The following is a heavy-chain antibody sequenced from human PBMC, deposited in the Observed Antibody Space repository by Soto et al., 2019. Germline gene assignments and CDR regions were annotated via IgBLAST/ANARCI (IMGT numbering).Heavy chain of an antibody. D-gene: IGHD3-22*01. J-gene: IGHJ3*02. Sequence: QLQLQESGPGLAKPSETLSLTCTVSGGSISSSSYFWDWIRQPPGKALEWIGSIYYSGNTYYNPSLTRRVTVYVDRSKNQFSLKLSSVTAADTALYYCARRMKDSSSAGGFDIWGQGTMVTVSS. V-gene: IGHV4-39*01. CDR2: IYYSGNT. CDR1: GGSISSSSYF. CDR3: ARRMKDSSSAGGFDI.